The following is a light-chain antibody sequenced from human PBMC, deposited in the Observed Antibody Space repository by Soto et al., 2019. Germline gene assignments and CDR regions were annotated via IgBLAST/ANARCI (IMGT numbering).Light chain of an antibody. CDR2: AAS. J-gene: IGKJ5*01. CDR3: QQYYSYPPIT. V-gene: IGKV1-8*01. CDR1: QGISSY. Sequence: ALRMTHSPSSLSASTGDRVTLTCRASQGISSYLAWYQQKPGKAPKLLIYAASTLQSGVPSRFSGSGSGTDFTLTISCLQSEDFATYYCQQYYSYPPITLGQGTRLEIK.